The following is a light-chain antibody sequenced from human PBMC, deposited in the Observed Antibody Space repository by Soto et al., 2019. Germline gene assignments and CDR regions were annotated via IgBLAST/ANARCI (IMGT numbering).Light chain of an antibody. J-gene: IGKJ4*01. CDR3: QHYDNLVLT. Sequence: DIQMTQSPPFLSASVGDRVTVTCQASQGITTSLNWYQQKPGKAPSLLIFGASNLETGVPSRFSGSGSGTDFSFTISSLQPEDIATYYCQHYDNLVLTFGGGTKV. CDR2: GAS. V-gene: IGKV1-33*01. CDR1: QGITTS.